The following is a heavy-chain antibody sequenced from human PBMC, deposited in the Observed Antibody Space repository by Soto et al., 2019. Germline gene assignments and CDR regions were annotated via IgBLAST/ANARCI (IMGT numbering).Heavy chain of an antibody. CDR2: IYYSGST. J-gene: IGHJ6*03. CDR3: AREIYMDV. Sequence: TLSLTCTVSGGSISSYYWSWIRQPPGKGLEWIGYIYYSGSTNYNPSLKSRVTISVDTSKNQFSLKLSSVTAADTAVYYCAREIYMDVWGKGTTVTVSS. V-gene: IGHV4-59*12. CDR1: GGSISSYY.